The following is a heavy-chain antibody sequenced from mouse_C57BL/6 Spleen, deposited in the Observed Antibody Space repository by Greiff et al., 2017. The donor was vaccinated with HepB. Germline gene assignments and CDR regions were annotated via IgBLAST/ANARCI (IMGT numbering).Heavy chain of an antibody. CDR3: ARFDSNYWYFDG. Sequence: VQLQQPGAELVKPGASVKMSCKASGYTFTSYWITWVKQRPGQGLEWIGDIYPGSGSTNYNEKFKSKATLTVATSSRTAYMQLSSLTSEDSAVYYCARFDSNYWYFDGWGTGTTVAVA. J-gene: IGHJ1*03. V-gene: IGHV1-55*01. CDR1: GYTFTSYW. D-gene: IGHD2-5*01. CDR2: IYPGSGST.